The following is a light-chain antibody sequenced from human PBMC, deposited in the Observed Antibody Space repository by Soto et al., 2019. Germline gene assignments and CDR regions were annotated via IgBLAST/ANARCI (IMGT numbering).Light chain of an antibody. CDR3: QQYNNWWT. V-gene: IGKV3-15*01. J-gene: IGKJ1*01. CDR2: GAS. Sequence: EVVMTQSPATLSMSPGERTTLFRKARQRVSSRLAWYQQKPGQAPRLLIYGASTRATGIPDRFSGSGSETEFTLTISSLQAEDFAIYYCQQYNNWWTFGQGTKVEIK. CDR1: QRVSSR.